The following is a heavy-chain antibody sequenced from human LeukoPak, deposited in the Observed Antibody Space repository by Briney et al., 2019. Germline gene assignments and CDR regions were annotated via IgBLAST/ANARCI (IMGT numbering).Heavy chain of an antibody. CDR1: GGSISSYY. V-gene: IGHV4-4*07. Sequence: SETLSLTCTVSGGSISSYYWSWIRQPAGKGLEWIGRIYTSGSTNYNPSLKSRVTMSVDTSKNQFSLKLSSVTAADTVVYYCARDDILAGLGGMDVWGQGTTVTVSS. D-gene: IGHD3-9*01. J-gene: IGHJ6*02. CDR2: IYTSGST. CDR3: ARDDILAGLGGMDV.